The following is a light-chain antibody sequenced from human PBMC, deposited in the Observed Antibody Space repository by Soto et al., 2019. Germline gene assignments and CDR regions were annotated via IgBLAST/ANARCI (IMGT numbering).Light chain of an antibody. J-gene: IGKJ1*01. V-gene: IGKV3-20*01. CDR3: QRYGRSQWT. CDR1: QSVSSSY. Sequence: EIVLTQSPATLSLSPGERATLSCRASQSVSSSYLAWYQQKPGQAPRLLIYGASSRATGIPDRFSASGSGTDFTLTINTLEPEDFAVYFCQRYGRSQWTFGQGTKVEI. CDR2: GAS.